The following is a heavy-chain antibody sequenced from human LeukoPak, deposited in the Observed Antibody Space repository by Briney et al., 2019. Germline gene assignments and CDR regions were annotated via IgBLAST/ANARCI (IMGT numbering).Heavy chain of an antibody. D-gene: IGHD6-13*01. CDR3: ARDRQQLGYYYYGMDV. V-gene: IGHV4-59*01. J-gene: IGHJ6*04. CDR2: IYYSGST. Sequence: ASETLSLTCTVSGGSISSYYWSWIRQLPGKGLGWIGYIYYSGSTNYNPSLKSRVTISVDTSKNQFSLKLSSVTAADTAVYYCARDRQQLGYYYYGMDVWGKGTTVTVSS. CDR1: GGSISSYY.